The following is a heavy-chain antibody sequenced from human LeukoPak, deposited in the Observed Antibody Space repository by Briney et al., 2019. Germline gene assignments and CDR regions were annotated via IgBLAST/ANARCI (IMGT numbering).Heavy chain of an antibody. CDR2: IKEDGTDK. J-gene: IGHJ4*02. CDR3: ATWSDAWEFDS. CDR1: GFTFSNSW. Sequence: GGSLRLSCAASGFTFSNSWMTWLRQARAKGLEWVAHIKEDGTDKYYVDSVTGRFTISRDNTINSLYLQMSSLRAEDTAVYYCATWSDAWEFDSWGQGTLVSVSS. D-gene: IGHD1-26*01. V-gene: IGHV3-7*05.